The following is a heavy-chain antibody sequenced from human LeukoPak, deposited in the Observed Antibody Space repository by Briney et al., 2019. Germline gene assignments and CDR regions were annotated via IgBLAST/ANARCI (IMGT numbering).Heavy chain of an antibody. CDR3: ARDPTVTNFHDAFDI. D-gene: IGHD4-17*01. Sequence: GGSLRLSCTASGFTFSSYWMSWVRQAPGKGLEWVATIKQDGSQKEYVESVQGRFTISRDNAKNSLYLHMNRLRAEDTAVHYCARDPTVTNFHDAFDIWGQGTLVTVSS. V-gene: IGHV3-7*05. CDR1: GFTFSSYW. CDR2: IKQDGSQK. J-gene: IGHJ3*02.